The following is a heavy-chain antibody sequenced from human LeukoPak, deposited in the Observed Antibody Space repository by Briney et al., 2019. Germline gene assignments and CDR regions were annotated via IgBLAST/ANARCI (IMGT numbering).Heavy chain of an antibody. CDR1: GGSMSSSSYY. CDR3: AKPYRVPSAFDI. V-gene: IGHV4-39*01. CDR2: IYYSGST. J-gene: IGHJ3*02. D-gene: IGHD1-14*01. Sequence: SSETLSLTCTVSGGSMSSSSYYWGWIRQPPGKGLEWIGNIYYSGSTYYNPSLKSRVTISVDASKNQFSLKLSSVTAADTAVYYCAKPYRVPSAFDIWGQGTMVTVSS.